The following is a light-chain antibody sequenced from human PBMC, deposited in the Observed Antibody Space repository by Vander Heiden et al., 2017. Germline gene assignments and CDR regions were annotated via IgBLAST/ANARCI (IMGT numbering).Light chain of an antibody. CDR1: SSDIGTYNF. J-gene: IGLJ3*02. V-gene: IGLV2-14*03. CDR2: DVS. Sequence: QSALTQPASVSGSPGRSLPLSCTGTSSDIGTYNFVAWYQQHPGKAPKLMIYDVSDRPSGVSDRFSGSKSGNTASLTISGLQAEDEANYYCSSYTSSTTVVFGGGTTLTV. CDR3: SSYTSSTTVV.